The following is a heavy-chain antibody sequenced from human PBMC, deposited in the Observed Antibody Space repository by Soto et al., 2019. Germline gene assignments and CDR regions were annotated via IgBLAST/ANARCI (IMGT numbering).Heavy chain of an antibody. V-gene: IGHV1-69*13. J-gene: IGHJ5*02. CDR3: ARDYYDSSGYPNWFDP. D-gene: IGHD3-22*01. CDR1: GGTFSSYA. Sequence: SGKVSCKASGGTFSSYAISWVRQAPGQGLEWMGGIIPIFGTANYAQKFQGRVTITADESTSTAYMELSSLRSEDTAVYYCARDYYDSSGYPNWFDPWGQGTLVTVSS. CDR2: IIPIFGTA.